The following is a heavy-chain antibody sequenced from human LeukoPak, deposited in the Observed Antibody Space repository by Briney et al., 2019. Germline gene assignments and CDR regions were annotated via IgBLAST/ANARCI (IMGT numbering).Heavy chain of an antibody. CDR3: ARGGRDYYYYYGMDV. CDR2: IIPIFGTA. V-gene: IGHV1-69*13. Sequence: ASVKVSCTASGGTFSSYAISWVRQAPGQGLEWMGGIIPIFGTANYAQKFQGRVTITADESTSTAYMELSSLRSEDTAVYYCARGGRDYYYYYGMDVWGQGTTVTVSS. CDR1: GGTFSSYA. J-gene: IGHJ6*02. D-gene: IGHD3-10*01.